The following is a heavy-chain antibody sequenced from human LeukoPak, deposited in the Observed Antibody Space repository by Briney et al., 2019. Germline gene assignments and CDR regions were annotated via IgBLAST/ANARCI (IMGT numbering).Heavy chain of an antibody. J-gene: IGHJ4*02. CDR2: INPNSGGT. CDR1: GYTFTVYY. CDR3: ARAGTVEMTPLDY. D-gene: IGHD5-24*01. V-gene: IGHV1-2*04. Sequence: ASVKVTCKSSGYTFTVYYMHWVRQAPGQGLEWMGWINPNSGGTNYAQKFQGWVPMTRDTSISTAYMELSRLRSDDTAVYYCARAGTVEMTPLDYWGQGTLVTVSS.